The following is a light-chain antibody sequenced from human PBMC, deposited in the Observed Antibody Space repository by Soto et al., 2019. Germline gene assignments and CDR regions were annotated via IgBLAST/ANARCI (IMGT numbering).Light chain of an antibody. CDR1: SSNIGSNT. CDR3: AAWDDSLNGLV. CDR2: NNN. Sequence: QSVLTQPHSASGTPGQRVTISCSGSSSNIGSNTVNWYQQLPGTAPTLLINNNNHRPSGVPDRFSGSKSGTSASLAISGLQSEDEADYYCAAWDDSLNGLVFGTGTKLTVL. J-gene: IGLJ1*01. V-gene: IGLV1-44*01.